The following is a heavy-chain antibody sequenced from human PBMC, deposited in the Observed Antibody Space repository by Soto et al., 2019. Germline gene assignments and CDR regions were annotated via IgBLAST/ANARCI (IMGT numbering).Heavy chain of an antibody. D-gene: IGHD3-10*01. CDR3: ARGPGGSGRRFPFDP. V-gene: IGHV4-34*01. CDR2: INHSGST. J-gene: IGHJ5*02. CDR1: GGSFSGYY. Sequence: SETLSLTCAVYGGSFSGYYWSWIRQPPGKGLEWIGEINHSGSTNYNPSLKSQVTISVDTSKNQFSLKLSSVTAADTAVYYCARGPGGSGRRFPFDPWGQGTLVTVSS.